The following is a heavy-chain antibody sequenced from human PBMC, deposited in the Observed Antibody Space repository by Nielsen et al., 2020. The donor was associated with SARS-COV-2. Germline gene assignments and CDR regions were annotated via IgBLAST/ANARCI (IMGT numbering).Heavy chain of an antibody. CDR2: ISGSGGST. Sequence: GESLKISCAASGFTFDDYGMNWVRQAPGKGLEWVSAISGSGGSTYHADSVKGRFTISRDNSKNTLYLQMNSLRVEDTAVYYCARDSVAATGQIYFYGFDVWGQGTTVTVSS. CDR1: GFTFDDYG. D-gene: IGHD2-15*01. V-gene: IGHV3-23*01. CDR3: ARDSVAATGQIYFYGFDV. J-gene: IGHJ6*02.